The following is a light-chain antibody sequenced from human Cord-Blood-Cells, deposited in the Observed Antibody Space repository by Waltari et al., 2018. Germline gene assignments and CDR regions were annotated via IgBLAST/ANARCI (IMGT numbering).Light chain of an antibody. CDR3: QQYYSTPPMYT. J-gene: IGKJ2*01. CDR2: WAS. V-gene: IGKV4-1*01. Sequence: DIVMTQSPDSLAVSLGERATIHCKSSQSVLYSSNNKNYLAWYRQKPGQPPKLLIYWASTRESGVPDRFSCSGSGTEFTLTISSLQAEDVAVYYCQQYYSTPPMYTFGQGTKLEIK. CDR1: QSVLYSSNNKNY.